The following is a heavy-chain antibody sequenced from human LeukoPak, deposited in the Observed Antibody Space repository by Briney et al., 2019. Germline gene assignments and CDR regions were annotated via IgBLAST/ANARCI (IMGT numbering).Heavy chain of an antibody. D-gene: IGHD2-2*03. V-gene: IGHV4-59*12. Sequence: SETLSLTCTVSGASISSYYWSWIRQPPGKGLEWIGYIYHSGSTYYNPSLKSRVTISVDRSKNQFSLKLSSVTAADTAVYYCASGGYCSSTSCYVDAFDIWGQGTMVTVSS. CDR3: ASGGYCSSTSCYVDAFDI. J-gene: IGHJ3*02. CDR1: GASISSYY. CDR2: IYHSGST.